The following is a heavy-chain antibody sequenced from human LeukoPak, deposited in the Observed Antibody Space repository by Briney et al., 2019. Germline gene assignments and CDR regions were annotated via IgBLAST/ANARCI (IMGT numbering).Heavy chain of an antibody. V-gene: IGHV3-30*02. CDR3: GRDSGTYYDSFYY. J-gene: IGHJ4*02. Sequence: PGGSLTLSCAASGFTFSGYGVHWVRPAPGKGLEWVSFIRSDGSHKYYADSVTGRFTISRDNSKNTLYLQMNSLRAEGTAVYYCGRDSGTYYDSFYYWGQGTLVTVSS. CDR1: GFTFSGYG. CDR2: IRSDGSHK. D-gene: IGHD3-10*01.